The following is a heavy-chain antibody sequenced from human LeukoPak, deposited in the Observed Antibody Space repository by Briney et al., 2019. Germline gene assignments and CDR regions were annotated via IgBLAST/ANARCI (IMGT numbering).Heavy chain of an antibody. CDR2: IYHSGST. CDR1: GGSISSSNW. Sequence: PSETLSLTCAVSGGSISSSNWWSWVRPPPGKGLEWIGEIYHSGSTNYNPSLKSRVTISVDKSKNQFSLKLSSVTAADTAVYYCARSSGYSYGRDNWFDPWGQGTLVTVSS. J-gene: IGHJ5*02. CDR3: ARSSGYSYGRDNWFDP. D-gene: IGHD5-18*01. V-gene: IGHV4-4*02.